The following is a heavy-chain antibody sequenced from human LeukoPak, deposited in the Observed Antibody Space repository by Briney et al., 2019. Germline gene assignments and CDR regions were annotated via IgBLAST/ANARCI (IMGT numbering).Heavy chain of an antibody. J-gene: IGHJ4*02. D-gene: IGHD3-22*01. CDR3: AKSSYYDSSGYYREYYFDY. CDR2: ISGGGGST. CDR1: GFTFSSYA. Sequence: GSLRLSCAASGFTFSSYAMSWVRQAPGKGLEWVSAISGGGGSTHYADSVKGRFTISRDNSKNTLYLQMSSLRAGDTAVYYCAKSSYYDSSGYYREYYFDYWGQGTLVTVSS. V-gene: IGHV3-23*01.